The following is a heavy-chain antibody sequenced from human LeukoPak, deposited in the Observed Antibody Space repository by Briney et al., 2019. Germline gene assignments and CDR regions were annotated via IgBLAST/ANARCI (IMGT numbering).Heavy chain of an antibody. Sequence: GGSLRLSCAASGFIFSSYTINWVRQAPGKGPEWVSSISSSSSYTYYADSVKGRFTISRDNARNSLYLQMNSLRAEDTAVYYCARDTLASRTTDYWGQGTLVTVSS. J-gene: IGHJ4*02. CDR3: ARDTLASRTTDY. CDR2: ISSSSSYT. V-gene: IGHV3-21*01. D-gene: IGHD1-1*01. CDR1: GFIFSSYT.